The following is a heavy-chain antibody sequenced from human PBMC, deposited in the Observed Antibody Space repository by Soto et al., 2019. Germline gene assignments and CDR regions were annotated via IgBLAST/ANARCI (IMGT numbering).Heavy chain of an antibody. CDR1: GFTFSSYG. Sequence: QVQLVESGGGVVQPGRSLRLSCAASGFTFSSYGMHWVRQAPGKGLEWVAVIWYDGSNKYYADSVKGRFTISRDNSKNTLYLQMNSLRAEDTAVYYCARESPYYDFWSGYPMGYWGQGTLVTVSS. CDR2: IWYDGSNK. J-gene: IGHJ4*02. D-gene: IGHD3-3*01. V-gene: IGHV3-33*01. CDR3: ARESPYYDFWSGYPMGY.